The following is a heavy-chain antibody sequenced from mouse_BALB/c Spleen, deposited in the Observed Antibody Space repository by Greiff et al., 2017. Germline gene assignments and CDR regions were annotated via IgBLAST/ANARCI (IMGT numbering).Heavy chain of an antibody. J-gene: IGHJ3*01. CDR1: GFNIKDYY. V-gene: IGHV14-4*02. CDR3: NAGGNHEGFAY. D-gene: IGHD2-1*01. Sequence: EVQLQQSGAELVRSGASVKLSCTASGFNIKDYYMHWVKQRPEQGLEWIGWIDPENGDTEYAPKFQGKATMTADTSSNTAYLQLSSLTSEDTAVYYCNAGGNHEGFAYWGQGTLVTVSA. CDR2: IDPENGDT.